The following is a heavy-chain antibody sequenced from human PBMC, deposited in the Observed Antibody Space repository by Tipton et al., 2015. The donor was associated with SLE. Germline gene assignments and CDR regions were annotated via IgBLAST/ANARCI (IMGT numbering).Heavy chain of an antibody. V-gene: IGHV4-34*01. J-gene: IGHJ6*02. CDR3: ARGPDFWSGTSYGMDV. CDR2: INHSGST. D-gene: IGHD3-3*01. CDR1: GGSFSGYY. Sequence: LRLSCAVYGGSFSGYYWSWIRQPPGKGLEWIGEINHSGSTNYNPSLKSRVTISVDTSKYQFSLKLSSVTAADTAVYYCARGPDFWSGTSYGMDVWGQGTTVTVSS.